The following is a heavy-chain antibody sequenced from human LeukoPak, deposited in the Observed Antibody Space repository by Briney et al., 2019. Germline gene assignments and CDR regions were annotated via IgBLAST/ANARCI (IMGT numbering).Heavy chain of an antibody. CDR2: IYSGGST. CDR1: GFTVSSNY. J-gene: IGHJ6*02. Sequence: GGSLRLSCAASGFTVSSNYMSWVRQAPGKGLEWVSVIYSGGSTYYADSVKGRFTISRDNSKNTLYLQMNSLRAEDTAVYYCARDRVVPAAKYYYYYYGMDVWGQGTTVTVSS. D-gene: IGHD2-2*01. V-gene: IGHV3-53*01. CDR3: ARDRVVPAAKYYYYYYGMDV.